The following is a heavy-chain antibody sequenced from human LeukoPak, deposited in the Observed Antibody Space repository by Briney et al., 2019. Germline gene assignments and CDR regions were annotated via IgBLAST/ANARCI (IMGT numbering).Heavy chain of an antibody. CDR1: GFTFSGSA. CDR2: IRSKANNYAT. CDR3: TTPGRAYSYVPYYYMDV. Sequence: GGSLRLSCAASGFTFSGSAMHWVRQASGKGLEWVGRIRSKANNYATAYGASVEGRFTISRDDSKNTAYLQMNSLKTEDTAVYYCTTPGRAYSYVPYYYMDVWGKGTTVTVSS. J-gene: IGHJ6*03. D-gene: IGHD5-18*01. V-gene: IGHV3-73*01.